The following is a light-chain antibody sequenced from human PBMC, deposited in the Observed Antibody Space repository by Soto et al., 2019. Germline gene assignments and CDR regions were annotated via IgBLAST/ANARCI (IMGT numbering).Light chain of an antibody. Sequence: EIVLTQSPGTLSLSPGERATLSCRASRSVSSSYLAWYQQKPGQAPRLLIYGASSRATGIPDRFSGSGSGTDFTLTISRLEPEDFALYYCQQYGGSSTWTFGQGTKVEIK. CDR2: GAS. V-gene: IGKV3-20*01. J-gene: IGKJ1*01. CDR3: QQYGGSSTWT. CDR1: RSVSSSY.